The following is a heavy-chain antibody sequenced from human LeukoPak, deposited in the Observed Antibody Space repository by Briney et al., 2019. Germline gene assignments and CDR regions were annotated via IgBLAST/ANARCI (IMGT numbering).Heavy chain of an antibody. CDR2: ISGSGGST. Sequence: GGSLRLSCAASGFTFSSYAMSWVRQAPGKGLEWVSAISGSGGSTYYADSVKGWFTISRDNAKNSLYLQMNSLRAEDTAVYYCARDPRTIAAPEGDYWGQGTLVTVSS. CDR3: ARDPRTIAAPEGDY. V-gene: IGHV3-23*01. J-gene: IGHJ4*02. CDR1: GFTFSSYA. D-gene: IGHD6-13*01.